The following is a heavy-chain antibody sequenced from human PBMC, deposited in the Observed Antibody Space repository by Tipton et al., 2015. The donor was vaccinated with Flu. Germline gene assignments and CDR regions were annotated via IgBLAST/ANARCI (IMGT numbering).Heavy chain of an antibody. J-gene: IGHJ4*02. CDR2: ISSSGNTI. D-gene: IGHD7-27*01. CDR1: GFSFRSYE. CDR3: ASLTGDDY. Sequence: SLRLSCAASGFSFRSYEMNWVRQAPGKGLEWLPYISSSGNTISYADSVRGRFTISRDNAKTSLYLQLNSLRAEDTAVYFCASLTGDDYWGQGNLVTVSS. V-gene: IGHV3-48*03.